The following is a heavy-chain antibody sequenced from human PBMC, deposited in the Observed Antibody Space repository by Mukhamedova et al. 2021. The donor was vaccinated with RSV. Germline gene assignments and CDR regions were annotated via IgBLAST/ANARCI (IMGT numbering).Heavy chain of an antibody. D-gene: IGHD3-10*01. CDR2: IGTAGDT. CDR3: ARVTDYYGSGAFDI. J-gene: IGHJ3*02. V-gene: IGHV3-13*01. Sequence: GKGLEWVSAIGTAGDTYYPGSVKGRFTISRENAKNSLYLQMNSLRAGDTAVYYCARVTDYYGSGAFDIWGQGTMVTVSS.